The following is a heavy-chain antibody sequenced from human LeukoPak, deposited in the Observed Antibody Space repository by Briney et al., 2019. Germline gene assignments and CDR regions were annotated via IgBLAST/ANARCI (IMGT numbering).Heavy chain of an antibody. CDR3: ARGGYCSSTSCYLGYYYYYGMDV. Sequence: ASVKVSCKASGYTFTGYYMHWVRQAPGQGLEWMGWINPNSGGTNYAQKFQGRVTMTRDTSISTAYMELSRLRPDDTAVYYCARGGYCSSTSCYLGYYYYYGMDVWGQGTTVTVSS. CDR1: GYTFTGYY. D-gene: IGHD2-2*01. V-gene: IGHV1-2*02. CDR2: INPNSGGT. J-gene: IGHJ6*02.